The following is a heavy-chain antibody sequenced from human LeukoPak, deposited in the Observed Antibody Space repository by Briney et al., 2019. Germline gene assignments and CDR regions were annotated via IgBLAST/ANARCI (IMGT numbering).Heavy chain of an antibody. D-gene: IGHD3-10*01. CDR1: GGSFSGYY. CDR3: ARHVRRITMVRGVRGRFDP. V-gene: IGHV4-34*01. J-gene: IGHJ5*02. Sequence: SSETLSLTCAVYGGSFSGYYWSWIRQPPGKGLEWIGEINHSGSTNYNPSLKSRVTISVDTSKNQFSLKLSSVTAADTAVYYCARHVRRITMVRGVRGRFDPWGQGTLVTVSS. CDR2: INHSGST.